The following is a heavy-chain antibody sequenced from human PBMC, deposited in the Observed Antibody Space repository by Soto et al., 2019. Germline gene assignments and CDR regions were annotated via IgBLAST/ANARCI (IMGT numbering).Heavy chain of an antibody. V-gene: IGHV5-51*01. CDR1: GYSFTSYW. Sequence: PGESLKISCKGSGYSFTSYWIGWVRQMPGKGLEWMGIIYPGDSDTRYSPSFQGQVTISADKSISTAYLQWSSLKASDTAMYYCARHVGRYCSSTSCYTGDNWFDPWGQGTLVTVSS. D-gene: IGHD2-2*02. CDR2: IYPGDSDT. CDR3: ARHVGRYCSSTSCYTGDNWFDP. J-gene: IGHJ5*02.